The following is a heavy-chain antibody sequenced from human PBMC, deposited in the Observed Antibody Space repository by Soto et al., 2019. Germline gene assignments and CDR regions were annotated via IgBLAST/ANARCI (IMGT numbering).Heavy chain of an antibody. J-gene: IGHJ6*03. CDR3: ARNGIEGSGSPPAIYYYYMDV. V-gene: IGHV4-39*01. Sequence: SETLSLTCTVSGGSISSSSYYWGWIRQPPGKGLEWIGSIYYSGSTYYNPSLKSRVTISVDTSKNQFSLKLSSVTAADTAVYYCARNGIEGSGSPPAIYYYYMDVWGKGTTVTVSS. D-gene: IGHD3-10*01. CDR2: IYYSGST. CDR1: GGSISSSSYY.